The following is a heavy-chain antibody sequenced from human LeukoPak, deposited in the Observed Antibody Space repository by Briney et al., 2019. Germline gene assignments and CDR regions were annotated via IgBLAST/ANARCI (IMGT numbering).Heavy chain of an antibody. V-gene: IGHV3-23*01. CDR1: GFSFSSYD. CDR2: ISGSGGDT. D-gene: IGHD6-13*01. J-gene: IGHJ3*02. CDR3: AKQASSWYDAFDI. Sequence: GGSLRLSCVASGFSFSSYDMQWVRQAPGKGLEWVSAISGSGGDTYYADSVKGRFTISRDNSKNTLYLQMNSLRAEDTAVYYCAKQASSWYDAFDIWGQGTMVTVSS.